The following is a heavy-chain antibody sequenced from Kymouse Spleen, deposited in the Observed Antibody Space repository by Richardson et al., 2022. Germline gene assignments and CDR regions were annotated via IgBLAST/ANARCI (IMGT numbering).Heavy chain of an antibody. CDR3: AKNAVRGVIIPHYYYGMDV. D-gene: IGHD3-10*01. J-gene: IGHJ6*02. CDR1: GFTFSSYA. CDR2: ISGSGGST. V-gene: IGHV3-23*04. Sequence: EVQLVESGGGLVQPGGSLRLSCAASGFTFSSYAMSWVRQAPGKGLEWVSAISGSGGSTYYADSVKGRFTISRDNSKNTLYLQMNSLRAEDTAVYYCAKNAVRGVIIPHYYYGMDVWGQGTTVTVSS.